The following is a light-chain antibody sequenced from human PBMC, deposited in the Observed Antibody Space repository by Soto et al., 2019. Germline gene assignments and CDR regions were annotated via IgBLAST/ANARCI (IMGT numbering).Light chain of an antibody. CDR3: QHHDTWPFT. CDR2: GAS. J-gene: IGKJ5*01. V-gene: IGKV3-20*01. Sequence: EIVLAQSPATLSLSPRERVTLSCRASQTVIRNYLAWHRQKPGQTPSLLVYGASTRATGIPDRFSGSGSGTDFTLTISSLESEDFAVYYCQHHDTWPFTFGQGTRLEIK. CDR1: QTVIRNY.